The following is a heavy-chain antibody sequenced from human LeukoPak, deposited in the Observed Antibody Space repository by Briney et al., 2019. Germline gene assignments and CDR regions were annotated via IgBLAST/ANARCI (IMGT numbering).Heavy chain of an antibody. CDR1: GFTFNNYA. CDR2: ISASGGTT. J-gene: IGHJ5*01. V-gene: IGHV3-23*01. Sequence: GGSLRLSCAASGFTFNNYAMSWVRQAPGKGLEWVSAISASGGTTYYADSVKGRFTISRDNSENTLFLQMNGLRAEDTAVYYCAKEPREYCSSTSCPNWFDSWGQGTRVIVSS. D-gene: IGHD2-2*01. CDR3: AKEPREYCSSTSCPNWFDS.